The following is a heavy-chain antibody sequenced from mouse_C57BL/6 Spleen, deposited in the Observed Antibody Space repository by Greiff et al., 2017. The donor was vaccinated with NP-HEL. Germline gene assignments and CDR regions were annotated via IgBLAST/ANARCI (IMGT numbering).Heavy chain of an antibody. CDR3: AREGYYGWYFDV. V-gene: IGHV5-4*01. J-gene: IGHJ1*03. CDR2: ISDGGSYT. CDR1: GFTFSSYA. D-gene: IGHD1-1*02. Sequence: EVHLVESGGGLVKPGGSLKLSCAASGFTFSSYAMSWVRQTPEKRLEWVATISDGGSYTYYPDNVKGRFTISRDNAKNNLYLQMSHLKSEDTAMYYCAREGYYGWYFDVWGTGTTVTVSS.